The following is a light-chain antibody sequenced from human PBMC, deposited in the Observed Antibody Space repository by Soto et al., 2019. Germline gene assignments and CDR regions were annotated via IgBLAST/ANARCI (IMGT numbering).Light chain of an antibody. CDR3: QQRYTWWT. CDR2: DAS. Sequence: EIVLTQSPATLSLSPGERATLSCRAGQSVSSYLAWYQQKPGQAPRLLIYDASNRATGIPARFSGSGSGTDFTLTISSLEPEDFAVYYCQQRYTWWTFGQGTKVDIK. V-gene: IGKV3-11*01. J-gene: IGKJ1*01. CDR1: QSVSSY.